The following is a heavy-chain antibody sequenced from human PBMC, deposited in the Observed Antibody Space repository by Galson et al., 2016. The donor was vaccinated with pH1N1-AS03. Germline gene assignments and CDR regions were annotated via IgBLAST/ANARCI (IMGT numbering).Heavy chain of an antibody. CDR1: GFTFSNAW. J-gene: IGHJ6*02. D-gene: IGHD5-24*01. CDR3: TTDDGPYYGLDV. V-gene: IGHV3-15*01. CDR2: LKSKFGGGTA. Sequence: SLRLSCAASGFTFSNAWMSWVRQAPGKGLEWVGRLKSKFGGGTADYAAPVKGRFTISRDDSKKMLYLQMNNLKTEDTAMYYCTTDDGPYYGLDVWGQGTTVTVSS.